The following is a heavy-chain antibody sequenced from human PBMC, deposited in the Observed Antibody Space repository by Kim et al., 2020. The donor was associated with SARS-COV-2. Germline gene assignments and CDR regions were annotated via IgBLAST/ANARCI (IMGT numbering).Heavy chain of an antibody. CDR3: VKDISDGSGFWAFDY. CDR1: GFTFNEYA. V-gene: IGHV3-9*01. D-gene: IGHD3-22*01. CDR2: INWNSGTK. Sequence: GGSLRLSCEASGFTFNEYAMDWVRQVPGKGLEWVAGINWNSGTKVYGDSVKGRFTISRDNDKNTLYLQMNSLRPEDTAFYYCVKDISDGSGFWAFDYWGQGTLVTVSS. J-gene: IGHJ4*02.